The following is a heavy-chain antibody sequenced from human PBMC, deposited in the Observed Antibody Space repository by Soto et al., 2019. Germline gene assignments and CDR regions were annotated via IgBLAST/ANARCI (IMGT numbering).Heavy chain of an antibody. V-gene: IGHV1-69*02. Sequence: GASVKVSCKASGGTFSTYTITWVRQAPGQGLEWMGRIIPIIGIINYAQKFQGRVTITADKFTGTAYMELTRLRSDDTAVYYCARTLYGDNVDYWGQGTLVTVS. CDR3: ARTLYGDNVDY. CDR2: IIPIIGII. D-gene: IGHD4-17*01. CDR1: GGTFSTYT. J-gene: IGHJ4*02.